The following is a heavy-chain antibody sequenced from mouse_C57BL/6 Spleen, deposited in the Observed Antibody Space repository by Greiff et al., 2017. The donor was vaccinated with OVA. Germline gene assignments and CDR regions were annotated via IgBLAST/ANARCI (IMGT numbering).Heavy chain of an antibody. CDR1: GYTFTSYW. J-gene: IGHJ2*01. D-gene: IGHD1-1*01. CDR2: IDPSDSYT. Sequence: QVQLQQPGAELVMPGASVKLSCKASGYTFTSYWMHWVKQRPGQGLEWIGEIDPSDSYTNYNQKFKGKSTLTVDKSSSTANMQLSSLTSEDSAVYYCARGPITTVVATGDYFDYWGQGTTLTVSS. V-gene: IGHV1-69*01. CDR3: ARGPITTVVATGDYFDY.